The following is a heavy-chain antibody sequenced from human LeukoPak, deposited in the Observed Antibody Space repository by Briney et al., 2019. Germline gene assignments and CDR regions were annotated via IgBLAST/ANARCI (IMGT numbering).Heavy chain of an antibody. CDR1: GGTFSSYA. D-gene: IGHD6-13*01. CDR3: ARFSSSWYGRHFDY. J-gene: IGHJ4*02. CDR2: IIPIFGTA. V-gene: IGHV1-69*05. Sequence: ASVKVSCKASGGTFSSYAISWVRQAPGQGLEWMGGIIPIFGTANYAQKLQGRVTMTTDTSTSTAYMELRSLRSDDTAVYYCARFSSSWYGRHFDYWGQGTLVTVSS.